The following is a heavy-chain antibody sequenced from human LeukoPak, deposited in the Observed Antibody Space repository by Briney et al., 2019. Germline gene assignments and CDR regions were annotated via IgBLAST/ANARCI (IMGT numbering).Heavy chain of an antibody. CDR3: ARGLGLAVAGKNRAYYFDY. D-gene: IGHD6-19*01. V-gene: IGHV1-2*02. CDR2: INPNSGGT. Sequence: ASVKVSCKASGYTFTGYYMHWVRQAPGQGLEWMGWINPNSGGTNYAQKFQGRVTMNRDTSISTAYMELSRLRSDDTAVYYCARGLGLAVAGKNRAYYFDYWGQGTLVTVSS. J-gene: IGHJ4*02. CDR1: GYTFTGYY.